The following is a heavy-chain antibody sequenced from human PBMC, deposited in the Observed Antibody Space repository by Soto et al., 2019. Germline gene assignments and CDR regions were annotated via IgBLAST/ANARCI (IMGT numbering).Heavy chain of an antibody. V-gene: IGHV3-23*01. CDR2: ISGSGGST. CDR3: AKDLAEWLYKGGEWFDP. D-gene: IGHD3-3*01. J-gene: IGHJ5*02. Sequence: EVQLLESGGGLVQPGGSLRLSCAASGFTFSSYAMSWVRQAPGKGLEWVSAISGSGGSTYYADSVKGRFTISRDNSKNTLYLQMNRLRAEDTAVYYCAKDLAEWLYKGGEWFDPWGQGTLVTVSS. CDR1: GFTFSSYA.